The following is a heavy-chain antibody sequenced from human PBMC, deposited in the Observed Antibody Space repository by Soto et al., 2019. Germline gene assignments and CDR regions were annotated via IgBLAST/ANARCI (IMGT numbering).Heavy chain of an antibody. V-gene: IGHV4-31*03. CDR3: ARVGSDFDAFDI. D-gene: IGHD3-16*01. J-gene: IGHJ3*02. CDR1: GGSISRGDYY. CDR2: TYHSGRT. Sequence: QVQLQESGPGLVKPSQTLSLNCSVSGGSISRGDYYWSWIRQHPGRGLEWIGHTYHSGRTNYNPSLKSRVSISLDTSKSQFSLSLTSVTAADTAVYRCARVGSDFDAFDIWGQGTMVTVSS.